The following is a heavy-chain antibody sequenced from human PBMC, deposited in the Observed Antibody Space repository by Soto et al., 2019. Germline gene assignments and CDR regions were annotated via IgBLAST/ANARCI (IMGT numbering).Heavy chain of an antibody. V-gene: IGHV4-59*08. CDR2: TYYSGST. D-gene: IGHD5-12*01. Sequence: QVQLQESGPGLVKPSETLSLTCTVYGDSLISYYWSWIRQPPGKGLEWIGYTYYSGSTKYNPSLKSRVTISLAISNNQSSLKMTSVTAADTAVYYCARRVGGYCHFNYWGQGALVTVSS. J-gene: IGHJ4*02. CDR1: GDSLISYY. CDR3: ARRVGGYCHFNY.